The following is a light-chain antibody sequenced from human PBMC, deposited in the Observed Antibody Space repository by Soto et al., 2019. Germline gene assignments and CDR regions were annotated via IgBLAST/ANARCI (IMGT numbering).Light chain of an antibody. Sequence: DIQMTQSPSSLSASVGDRVTITCRASQSIISYLNWYQQKPGKAPKHLIYAASSLQSGVPSSFSGSGSGTDFTLTISSLQPEDFATYYCQQSYSTLLTFGGGTKVEIK. V-gene: IGKV1-39*01. J-gene: IGKJ4*01. CDR2: AAS. CDR1: QSIISY. CDR3: QQSYSTLLT.